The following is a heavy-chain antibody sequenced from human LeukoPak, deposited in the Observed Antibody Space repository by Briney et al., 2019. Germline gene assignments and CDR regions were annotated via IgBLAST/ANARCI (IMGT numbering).Heavy chain of an antibody. Sequence: SGTLSLTCAVSGGSIGSSNWWSWVRQPPGKGLEWIGEIYHSGSTNYNPSLKSRVTISVDKSKNQFSLKLSSVTAADTAVYYCARVLPQYCSSTSCYLLDPWGQGTLVTVSS. CDR3: ARVLPQYCSSTSCYLLDP. V-gene: IGHV4-4*02. CDR2: IYHSGST. J-gene: IGHJ5*02. D-gene: IGHD2-2*01. CDR1: GGSIGSSNW.